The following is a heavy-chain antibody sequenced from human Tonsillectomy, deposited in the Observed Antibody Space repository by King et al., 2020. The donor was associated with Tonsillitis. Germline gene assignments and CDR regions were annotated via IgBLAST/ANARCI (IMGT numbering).Heavy chain of an antibody. CDR3: ASSNSGNYYDAFDI. J-gene: IGHJ3*02. Sequence: VQLQQWGAGLLKPSETLSLTCAVYGGSFTDYYWNWIRQPPGKGLEWIGEINHSGSANYNPPLKSRVTISVDTSKNQFSLQLSSVTAADTAVYYCASSNSGNYYDAFDIWAQGTMVTVSS. D-gene: IGHD1-26*01. CDR2: INHSGSA. CDR1: GGSFTDYY. V-gene: IGHV4-34*01.